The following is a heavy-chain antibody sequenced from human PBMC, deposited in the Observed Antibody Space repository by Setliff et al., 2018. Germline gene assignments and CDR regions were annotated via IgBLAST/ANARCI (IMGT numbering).Heavy chain of an antibody. V-gene: IGHV3-11*01. J-gene: IGHJ4*02. CDR3: ARTTGYRLEGDFDY. Sequence: PGGSLRLSFAASGFTFSNYYMTWIRQAPGKGLEWISYIHDSGNPTYYADSVKGRFTVSRDNAKNSLYLQMTSLRAEDTAIYYCARTTGYRLEGDFDYWGQGTLVTVSS. CDR2: IHDSGNPT. D-gene: IGHD3-16*01. CDR1: GFTFSNYY.